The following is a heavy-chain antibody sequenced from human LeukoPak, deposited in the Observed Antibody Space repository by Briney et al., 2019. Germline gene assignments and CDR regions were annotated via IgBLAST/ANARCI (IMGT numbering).Heavy chain of an antibody. D-gene: IGHD2-21*01. Sequence: ASVKVSCKTSGYTFTKYLIHWVRQAPGQGLGWMGTINPQSDITNYAQRFQARITLTEDTSTSTVYMELSSLTSEDTAVYYCARPSYCVADNCGYWLDPWGPGTLVTVSS. CDR2: INPQSDIT. CDR3: ARPSYCVADNCGYWLDP. V-gene: IGHV1-46*01. CDR1: GYTFTKYL. J-gene: IGHJ5*02.